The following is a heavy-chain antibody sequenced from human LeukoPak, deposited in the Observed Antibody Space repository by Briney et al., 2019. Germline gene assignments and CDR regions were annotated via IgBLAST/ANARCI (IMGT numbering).Heavy chain of an antibody. CDR1: GGTFSSYA. CDR3: ARVRYSSGWCDY. V-gene: IGHV1-69*13. CDR2: IIPIFGTA. J-gene: IGHJ4*02. Sequence: AASVKVSCKASGGTFSSYAISWVRQAPGQGLEWMGGIIPIFGTANYAQKFQGRVTITADESTSTAYMELSSLRSEDTAVYYCARVRYSSGWCDYWGQGTLVTVSS. D-gene: IGHD6-19*01.